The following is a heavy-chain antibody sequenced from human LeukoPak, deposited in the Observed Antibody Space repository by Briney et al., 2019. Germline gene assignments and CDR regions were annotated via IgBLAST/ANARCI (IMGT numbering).Heavy chain of an antibody. CDR1: GDSISTSSYY. V-gene: IGHV4-39*01. Sequence: SETLSLTCSVSGDSISTSSYYWGWIRQPPGKGLEWLGSIYYSGITHYNPSLKRRVTIYVDTSGNQFSLHLYSVTAADTAVFYCARSDYYDYRQIDFWGQGTLVTVSS. CDR2: IYYSGIT. J-gene: IGHJ4*02. CDR3: ARSDYYDYRQIDF. D-gene: IGHD3-22*01.